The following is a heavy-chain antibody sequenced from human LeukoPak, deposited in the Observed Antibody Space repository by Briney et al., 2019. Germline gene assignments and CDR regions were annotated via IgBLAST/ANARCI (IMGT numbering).Heavy chain of an antibody. CDR3: ARDFWSGYYTNYYYYGMDV. Sequence: SETLSLTCTVSGGSVSSGSYYWSWIRQHPGKGLEWIGYIYYSGSTYYNPSLKSRVTISVDTSKNQFSLKLSSVTAADTAVYYCARDFWSGYYTNYYYYGMDVWGQGTTVTVSS. CDR2: IYYSGST. V-gene: IGHV4-31*03. D-gene: IGHD3-3*01. CDR1: GGSVSSGSYY. J-gene: IGHJ6*02.